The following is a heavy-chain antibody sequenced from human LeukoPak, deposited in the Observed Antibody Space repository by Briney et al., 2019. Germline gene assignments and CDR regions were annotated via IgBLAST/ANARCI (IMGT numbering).Heavy chain of an antibody. V-gene: IGHV4-34*01. J-gene: IGHJ3*02. CDR1: GGSFSGYY. CDR3: AMGMATIYPDAFDI. D-gene: IGHD5-24*01. Sequence: ASETLSLTCAVYGGSFSGYYWSWIRQPPGKGLEWIGEINHSGSTNYNPSLKSRVTISVDTSKNQFSLKLSSVTAADTAVYYCAMGMATIYPDAFDIWGQGTMVTVSS. CDR2: INHSGST.